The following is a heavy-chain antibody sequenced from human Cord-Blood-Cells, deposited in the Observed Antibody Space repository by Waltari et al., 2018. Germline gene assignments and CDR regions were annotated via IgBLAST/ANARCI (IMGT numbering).Heavy chain of an antibody. CDR3: ARGTNWGFRYFDL. CDR1: GFHFSRYW. J-gene: IGHJ2*01. CDR2: INSDGRST. Sequence: EVQLVESGGGLVQPGGSLRLSCAASGFHFSRYWMHCVGQAPGKGLVWVSRINSDGRSTSYADSVKGRFTISRDNAKNTLYLQMNSLRAEDTAVYYCARGTNWGFRYFDLWGRGTLVTVSS. V-gene: IGHV3-74*01. D-gene: IGHD7-27*01.